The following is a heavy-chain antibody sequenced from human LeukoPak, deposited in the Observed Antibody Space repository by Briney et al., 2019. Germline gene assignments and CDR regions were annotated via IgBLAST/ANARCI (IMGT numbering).Heavy chain of an antibody. D-gene: IGHD4-17*01. Sequence: GGSLRLSCAASGFTFNSYAMHWVRQAPGKGLEYVSSISSNGGSTYYANSVKGRFTISRDNSKNTQYLQMGSLRAEDMAVYYCARVGTYGDYGPFDYWGQGTLVTVSS. V-gene: IGHV3-64*01. CDR1: GFTFNSYA. J-gene: IGHJ4*02. CDR2: ISSNGGST. CDR3: ARVGTYGDYGPFDY.